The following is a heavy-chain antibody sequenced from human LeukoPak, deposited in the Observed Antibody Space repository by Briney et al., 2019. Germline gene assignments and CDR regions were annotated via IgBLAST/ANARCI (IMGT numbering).Heavy chain of an antibody. Sequence: GGSLRLSCAASGFTFSSYAMSWVRQAPGKGLEWVSAISGSGGSTYYADSVKGRFTISRDNSKNTLYLKMNSLRAEDTAVYYCAKDLKRDYYDSSGYYYFDYWGQGTLVTVSS. D-gene: IGHD3-22*01. J-gene: IGHJ4*02. CDR2: ISGSGGST. CDR1: GFTFSSYA. CDR3: AKDLKRDYYDSSGYYYFDY. V-gene: IGHV3-23*01.